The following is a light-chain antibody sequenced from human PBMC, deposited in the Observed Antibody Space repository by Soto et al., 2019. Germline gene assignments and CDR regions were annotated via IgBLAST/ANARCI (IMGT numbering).Light chain of an antibody. CDR2: AVS. V-gene: IGLV2-14*03. CDR1: SSDVGDHNS. Sequence: QSALTQPASVSGPPGQSITISCTGTSSDVGDHNSVSWYQQQPGKAPKLMIYAVSHRPSGVSNRFSGSKSGNTASLTISGLQAEDEADYYCGSYTTSITVIFGGGTKLTVL. CDR3: GSYTTSITVI. J-gene: IGLJ2*01.